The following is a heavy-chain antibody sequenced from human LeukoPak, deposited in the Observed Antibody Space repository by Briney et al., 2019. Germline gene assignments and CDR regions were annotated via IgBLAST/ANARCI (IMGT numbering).Heavy chain of an antibody. CDR2: IIPIFGTA. D-gene: IGHD5-18*01. V-gene: IGHV1-69*01. CDR3: ARNPNHRRLLDTAMVWYMDV. Sequence: GSSVKVSCKACGGTFSSYAIRWVRQAPGQGLEWMGGIIPIFGTANYAQKFQGRVTITADESTSTAYMELSSLRSEDTAVYYCARNPNHRRLLDTAMVWYMDVWGKGTTVTVSS. J-gene: IGHJ6*03. CDR1: GGTFSSYA.